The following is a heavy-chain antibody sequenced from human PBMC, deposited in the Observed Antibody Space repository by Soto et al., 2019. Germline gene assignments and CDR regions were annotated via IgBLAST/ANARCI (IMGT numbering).Heavy chain of an antibody. D-gene: IGHD3-10*01. CDR1: GGSITGYY. J-gene: IGHJ5*02. CDR3: ATGRFSAMVRGVLIFDP. Sequence: QVLLQESGPGLVKPSETLSLTCTVSGGSITGYYWSWIRQPPGKGLEWLGHIHYSGSTSYSPSLTSRVTISVDTPKNHFSVKLASVTSADTAVYYCATGRFSAMVRGVLIFDPWGQGTLVTVSS. CDR2: IHYSGST. V-gene: IGHV4-59*01.